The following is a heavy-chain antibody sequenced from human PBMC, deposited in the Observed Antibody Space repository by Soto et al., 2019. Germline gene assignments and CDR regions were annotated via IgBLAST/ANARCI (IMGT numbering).Heavy chain of an antibody. V-gene: IGHV3-21*01. Sequence: EVQLVESGGGLVKPGGSLRLSCAASGFTFSSYSMNWVRQAPGKGLEWVSSISSSSSYIYYADSVKGRFTISRDNANNSLYLQMNSLRAEDTAVYYCARNPYSSSPTTYYGMDVWGQGTTVTVSS. J-gene: IGHJ6*02. CDR2: ISSSSSYI. CDR1: GFTFSSYS. CDR3: ARNPYSSSPTTYYGMDV. D-gene: IGHD6-13*01.